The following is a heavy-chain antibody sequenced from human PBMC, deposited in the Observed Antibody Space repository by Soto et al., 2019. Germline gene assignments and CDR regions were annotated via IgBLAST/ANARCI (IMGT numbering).Heavy chain of an antibody. Sequence: EVQLVESGGGLVQPGGSLRLSCVASEFTFSSFEMNWVRQAPGKGLEWVSHISTTGTTIYYADSVKGRFTISRDNAKKSLYLQMNSLRVEDTAVYYCVRFGGAAAGPGDYWGQGILVTVSS. D-gene: IGHD6-13*01. J-gene: IGHJ4*02. CDR2: ISTTGTTI. CDR3: VRFGGAAAGPGDY. CDR1: EFTFSSFE. V-gene: IGHV3-48*03.